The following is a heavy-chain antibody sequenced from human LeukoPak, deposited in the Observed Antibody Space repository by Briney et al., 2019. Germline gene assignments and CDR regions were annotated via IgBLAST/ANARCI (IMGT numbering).Heavy chain of an antibody. CDR3: GSRFLSAF. CDR2: FSGGDDET. Sequence: GGSLRLSCVASGFTFSIYAMNWVRQAPGKGLEWVSGFSGGDDETHSADSAKGRFTISRDKSKNSLYLQMNSLRDEDTAVYYCGSRFLSAFWGQGIPVPVS. D-gene: IGHD3-22*01. V-gene: IGHV3-23*01. CDR1: GFTFSIYA. J-gene: IGHJ4*02.